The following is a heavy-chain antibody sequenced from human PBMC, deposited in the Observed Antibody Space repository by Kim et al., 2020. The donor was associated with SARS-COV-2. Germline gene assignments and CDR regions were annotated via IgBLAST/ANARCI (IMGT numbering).Heavy chain of an antibody. V-gene: IGHV1-8*01. D-gene: IGHD2-2*01. CDR2: MNPNSGNT. CDR3: AGEIPYCTSTSCPYYGMDV. CDR1: GYTFTSYD. Sequence: ASVKVSCKASGYTFTSYDINWVRQATGQGLEWMGWMNPNSGNTGYAQKFQGRVTMTRNTSISTAYMELSSLRSEDTAVYYCAGEIPYCTSTSCPYYGMDVWGQGTTVTVSS. J-gene: IGHJ6*02.